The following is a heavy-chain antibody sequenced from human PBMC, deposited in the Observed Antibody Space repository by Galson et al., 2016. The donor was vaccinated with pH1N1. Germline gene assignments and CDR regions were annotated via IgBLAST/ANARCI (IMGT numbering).Heavy chain of an antibody. J-gene: IGHJ4*02. V-gene: IGHV4-59*11. CDR1: GGSISSHY. CDR3: ARCNDDAAADY. CDR2: IYYSGST. Sequence: SETLSLTCTVSGGSISSHYWRWIRQPPGKGLEWIAYIYYSGSTDYNPSLKSRVTISVDTSKNQFSLKLRSVTAADTAVDYCARCNDDAAADYWGQGTLVTVSS. D-gene: IGHD6-13*01.